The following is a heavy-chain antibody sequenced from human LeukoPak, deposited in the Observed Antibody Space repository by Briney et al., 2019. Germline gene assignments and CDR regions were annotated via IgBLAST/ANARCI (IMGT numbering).Heavy chain of an antibody. CDR1: GYTFTGYY. J-gene: IGHJ4*02. CDR2: IHPNSGGT. Sequence: GASVKVSCKASGYTFTGYYMHWVRQAPGQGLEWMGWIHPNSGGTNYAQKFQGRVTMTRDTSISTAYMELSRLRSDDTAVYYCARCQVMGYSSSWYPPDFDYWGQGTLVTVSS. V-gene: IGHV1-2*02. D-gene: IGHD6-13*01. CDR3: ARCQVMGYSSSWYPPDFDY.